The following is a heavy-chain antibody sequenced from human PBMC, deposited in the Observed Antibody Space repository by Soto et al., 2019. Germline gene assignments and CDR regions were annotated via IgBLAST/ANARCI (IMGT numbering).Heavy chain of an antibody. Sequence: QVQLVQSGAAVKKPGSSVKVSCKASGGTFSSYAISWVRQAPGQGLEWMGGIIPIFGTANYAQKFQGRVTITADESTSTAYMELSSLRSEDTAVYYCARVGRAVTTVYYYYGMDVWGQGTTVTVSS. V-gene: IGHV1-69*12. D-gene: IGHD4-17*01. CDR3: ARVGRAVTTVYYYYGMDV. CDR2: IIPIFGTA. CDR1: GGTFSSYA. J-gene: IGHJ6*02.